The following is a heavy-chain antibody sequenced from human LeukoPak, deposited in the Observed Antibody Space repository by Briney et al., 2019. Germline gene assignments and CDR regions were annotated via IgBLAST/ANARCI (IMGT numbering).Heavy chain of an antibody. J-gene: IGHJ6*03. V-gene: IGHV4-59*11. CDR3: GRDALVGYFSYYYMDV. D-gene: IGHD2-15*01. CDR2: ISNSGST. Sequence: SETLSLTCTVSGGSISRHYWTWIRQSPVKGLEWIGDISNSGSTSYNPSLKSRVTISIDTSKNQSSLKLSSVTAAGTAVYYCGRDALVGYFSYYYMDVWGKGTTVTVSS. CDR1: GGSISRHY.